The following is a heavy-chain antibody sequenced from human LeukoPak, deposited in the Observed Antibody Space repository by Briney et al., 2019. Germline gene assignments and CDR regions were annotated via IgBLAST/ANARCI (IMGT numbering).Heavy chain of an antibody. Sequence: SETLSLTCTVSGGSISSYYWSWIRQPPGKGLEWIGYIYYSESTNYNPSLKSRVTISVDTSKNQFSLKLSSVTAADTAVYYCARIGHEDYYFDYWGQGTLVTVSS. CDR1: GGSISSYY. CDR3: ARIGHEDYYFDY. CDR2: IYYSEST. V-gene: IGHV4-59*01. J-gene: IGHJ4*02.